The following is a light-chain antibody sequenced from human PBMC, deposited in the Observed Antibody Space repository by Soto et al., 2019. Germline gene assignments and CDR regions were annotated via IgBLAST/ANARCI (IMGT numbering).Light chain of an antibody. CDR2: AAS. Sequence: DIQMTQSPSSVSASVGDRVTITCRASQGISNWLAWYQQQPGKAPKLLINAASSLQSGVPSRFSGGGSGTHFTLIISSLQPEDFATYYCQQTNTFLPLTFGGGTKVEIK. J-gene: IGKJ4*01. CDR1: QGISNW. V-gene: IGKV1-12*01. CDR3: QQTNTFLPLT.